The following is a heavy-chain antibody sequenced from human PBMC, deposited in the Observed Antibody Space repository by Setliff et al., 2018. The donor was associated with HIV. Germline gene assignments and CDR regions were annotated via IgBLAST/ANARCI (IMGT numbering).Heavy chain of an antibody. D-gene: IGHD3-10*01. CDR1: GASVSSDSYS. CDR3: ATYADRESNRFDP. Sequence: TSETLSLTCTVSGASVSSDSYSWTWIRQPAGEKLEWIGRIYSGVTTEYSPSLKSRVTISLDTSKNQFSQRLTAVTAADTAVYYCATYADRESNRFDPWGQGILVTVSS. CDR2: IYSGVTT. V-gene: IGHV4-61*02. J-gene: IGHJ5*02.